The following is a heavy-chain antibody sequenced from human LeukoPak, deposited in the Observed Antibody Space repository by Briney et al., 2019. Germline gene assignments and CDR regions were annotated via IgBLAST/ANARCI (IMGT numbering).Heavy chain of an antibody. D-gene: IGHD3-10*01. CDR1: GGSFSGYY. V-gene: IGHV4-34*01. CDR2: INHSGST. CDR3: ARETRRGYHGSGSYYRVYMDV. Sequence: PSETLSLTCAVYGGSFSGYYWSWIRQPPGKGLEWIGEINHSGSTNYNPSLKSRVTISVDTSKNQFSLKLSSVTAADTAVYYCARETRRGYHGSGSYYRVYMDVWGKGTTVTVSS. J-gene: IGHJ6*03.